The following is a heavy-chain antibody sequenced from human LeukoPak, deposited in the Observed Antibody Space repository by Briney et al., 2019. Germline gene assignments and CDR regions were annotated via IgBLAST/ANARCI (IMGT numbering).Heavy chain of an antibody. J-gene: IGHJ6*03. CDR2: INPSGGST. V-gene: IGHV1-46*01. Sequence: ASVKVSCKASGYTFTRYYMHWVRQAPGQGLEWMGIINPSGGSTSYAQKFQGRVTMTRDMSTSTVYMELSSLRSEDTAVYYCARGEQWLVPRSLWYYMDVWGKGTTVTVSS. D-gene: IGHD6-19*01. CDR1: GYTFTRYY. CDR3: ARGEQWLVPRSLWYYMDV.